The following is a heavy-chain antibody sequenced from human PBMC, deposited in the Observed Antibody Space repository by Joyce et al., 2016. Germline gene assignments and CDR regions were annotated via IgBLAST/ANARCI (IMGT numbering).Heavy chain of an antibody. J-gene: IGHJ5*02. CDR1: GFSFSQFS. D-gene: IGHD4-17*01. V-gene: IGHV3-30-3*01. CDR2: ISSDGSNK. CDR3: ARGTTVTRMGNWFDP. Sequence: QVQRVESGGGVGQPGGSLTLSCAASGFSFSQFSRVWFRQAPGKGLEWAAVISSDGSNKYYADSAKGRFIISRDNSKNTLNLQMTGLRSDDTGVYYCARGTTVTRMGNWFDPWGQGTLVTVSS.